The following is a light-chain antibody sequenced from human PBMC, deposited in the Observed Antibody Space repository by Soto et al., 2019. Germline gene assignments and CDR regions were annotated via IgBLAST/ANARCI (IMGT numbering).Light chain of an antibody. V-gene: IGKV1-39*01. J-gene: IGKJ1*01. Sequence: DIQMTQSPSSLSASVGDRFTITCPASQSVTTYLHWYQQKAGEAPKLLIYAISNLQSGVSSRFSGSGSGTDFSLTINTLQPEDFATYYCQQGYSTPWTFGQGTKVDIK. CDR3: QQGYSTPWT. CDR1: QSVTTY. CDR2: AIS.